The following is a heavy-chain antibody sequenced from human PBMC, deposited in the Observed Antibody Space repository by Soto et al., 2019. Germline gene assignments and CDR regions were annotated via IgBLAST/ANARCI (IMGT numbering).Heavy chain of an antibody. V-gene: IGHV3-48*03. CDR3: ARDQRLGYYYGMDL. CDR1: RFTFSSYE. D-gene: IGHD3-16*01. CDR2: ISSSGSTI. Sequence: PGGSLRLSCAASRFTFSSYEMNWVRQAPGKGQEWVSYISSSGSTIYYAYSVKGRFTISRDNAKNSLYLQMNSLRAEDTAVYYCARDQRLGYYYGMDLWDQGTTVTVSS. J-gene: IGHJ6*02.